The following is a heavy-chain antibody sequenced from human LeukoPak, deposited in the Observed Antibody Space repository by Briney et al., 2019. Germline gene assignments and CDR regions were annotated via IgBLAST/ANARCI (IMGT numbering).Heavy chain of an antibody. CDR2: ISVYNDNT. J-gene: IGHJ4*02. CDR3: ARVDGYHSFDY. Sequence: GASVKVSCKASGYIFTSYGIAWVRQAPGQGLEWMGWISVYNDNTNYAQKLQGRVTMTTDTSTGTAYMELRSLRSDDTAVYYCARVDGYHSFDYWGQGALVTVSS. D-gene: IGHD5-24*01. V-gene: IGHV1-18*01. CDR1: GYIFTSYG.